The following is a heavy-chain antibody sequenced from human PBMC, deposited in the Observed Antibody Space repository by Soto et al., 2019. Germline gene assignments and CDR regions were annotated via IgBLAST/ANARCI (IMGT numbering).Heavy chain of an antibody. V-gene: IGHV1-69*01. J-gene: IGHJ4*02. CDR2: IVPVFGRP. CDR3: AREGSGYNF. D-gene: IGHD5-12*01. Sequence: WVRQAPGQGLEWMGGIVPVFGRPNYAQRFRGRLTITADESTSTGYMELISLRSDDTAVYYCAREGSGYNFWGQGTQVTVSS.